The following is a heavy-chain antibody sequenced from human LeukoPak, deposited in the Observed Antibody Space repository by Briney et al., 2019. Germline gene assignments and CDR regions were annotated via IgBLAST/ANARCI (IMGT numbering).Heavy chain of an antibody. Sequence: GGSLRLSCAASGFTFSSYEMNWVRQAPGKGLEWVSYISSSGSTIYYADSVKGRFTISRDNSKNTLYLQMNSLRAEDTAVYYCARDDSSGYHDYWGQGTLVTVSS. V-gene: IGHV3-48*03. CDR2: ISSSGSTI. CDR1: GFTFSSYE. J-gene: IGHJ4*02. CDR3: ARDDSSGYHDY. D-gene: IGHD3-22*01.